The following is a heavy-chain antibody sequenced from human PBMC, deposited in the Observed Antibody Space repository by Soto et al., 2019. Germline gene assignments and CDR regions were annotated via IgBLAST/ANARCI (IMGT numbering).Heavy chain of an antibody. CDR2: IYYSGST. Sequence: SETLSLTCSFSSGSINTYSWSWIRQSPGKGLEWIGNIYYSGSTNYNPSLKSRVTISLDTSKNRFSLKVTSVTAADTAVYYCARERGYSSASFFDYWGQGSLVTVSS. CDR1: SGSINTYS. CDR3: ARERGYSSASFFDY. D-gene: IGHD6-19*01. V-gene: IGHV4-59*01. J-gene: IGHJ4*02.